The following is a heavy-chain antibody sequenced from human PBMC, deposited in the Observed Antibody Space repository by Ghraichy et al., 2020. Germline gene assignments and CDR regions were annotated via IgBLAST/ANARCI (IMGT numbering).Heavy chain of an antibody. Sequence: SETLSLTCTVSGASISSSSYYWGWIRQPPGKGLEWIGNVDKSGTTYHNPSLSGRVNIFVDTSKNQFSLKLSSVTAADTAVYYCASLSRADRSGWYEWDYWGQGSLVTVSS. D-gene: IGHD6-19*01. CDR2: VDKSGTT. CDR3: ASLSRADRSGWYEWDY. CDR1: GASISSSSYY. J-gene: IGHJ4*02. V-gene: IGHV4-39*01.